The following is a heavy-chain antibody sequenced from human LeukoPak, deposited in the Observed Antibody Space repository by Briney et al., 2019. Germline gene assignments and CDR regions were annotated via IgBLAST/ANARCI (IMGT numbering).Heavy chain of an antibody. CDR2: ILHSGYT. Sequence: SETLSLTCTVSGGSLGRSNTYWGWIRQTPGKGLEWLGTILHSGYTYNNPSLKSRVTMSVDSSKNQFSLSLSSVSAADTAVYFCARHRGGGGYHYMDVWGKGTTVIVSS. CDR1: GGSLGRSNTY. V-gene: IGHV4-39*01. CDR3: ARHRGGGGYHYMDV. J-gene: IGHJ6*03. D-gene: IGHD2-21*01.